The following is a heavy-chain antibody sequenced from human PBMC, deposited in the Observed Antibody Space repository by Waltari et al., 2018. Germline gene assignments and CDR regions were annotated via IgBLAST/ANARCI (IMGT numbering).Heavy chain of an antibody. J-gene: IGHJ5*02. D-gene: IGHD7-27*01. CDR1: EKITPTYY. CDR3: ATKLGRGNWLDP. CDR2: INPDTGGA. Sequence: QVQLVQSGAELKKPGASVNVSCNISEKITPTYYLQWVRQAPGQGLEWLGWINPDTGGAFYARKFRGRITMTSDTSINTVYLHLSGLRYDDTAVYFCATKLGRGNWLDPWGQGSLVTVSS. V-gene: IGHV1-2*02.